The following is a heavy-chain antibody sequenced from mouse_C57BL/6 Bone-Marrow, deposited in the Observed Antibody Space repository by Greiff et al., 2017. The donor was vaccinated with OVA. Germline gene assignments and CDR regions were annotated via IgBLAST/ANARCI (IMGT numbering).Heavy chain of an antibody. D-gene: IGHD2-1*01. V-gene: IGHV1-9*01. CDR3: ARRGCNHGDYAMDY. CDR1: GYTFTGYW. Sequence: VQLQQSGAELLKPGASVKLSCKATGYTFTGYWIEWVKQRPGHGLEWIGEILPGSGSTNYTEKFKGKATFTADTSSNTAYMQLSSLTTEDSAIYYCARRGCNHGDYAMDYWGQGTSVTVSS. J-gene: IGHJ4*01. CDR2: ILPGSGST.